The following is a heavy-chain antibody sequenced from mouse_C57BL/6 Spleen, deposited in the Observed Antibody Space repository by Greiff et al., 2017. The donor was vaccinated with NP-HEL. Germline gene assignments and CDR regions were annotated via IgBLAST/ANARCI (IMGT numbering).Heavy chain of an antibody. V-gene: IGHV1-61*01. CDR3: ASSDDYDGAYAMDY. CDR1: GYTFTSYW. CDR2: IYPSDSET. D-gene: IGHD2-4*01. Sequence: QVQLQQPGAELVRPGSSVKLSCKASGYTFTSYWMDWVKQRPGQGLEWIGNIYPSDSETHYNQKFKDKATLTVDKSSSTAYMQLSSLTSEDSAVYYCASSDDYDGAYAMDYWGQGTSVTVSS. J-gene: IGHJ4*01.